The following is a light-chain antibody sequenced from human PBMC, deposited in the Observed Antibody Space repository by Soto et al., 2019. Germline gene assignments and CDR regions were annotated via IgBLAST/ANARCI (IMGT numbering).Light chain of an antibody. CDR1: QGISNY. CDR3: QKYISAPSIT. V-gene: IGKV1-27*01. Sequence: DIQMTQSPSSLSASVGDRVTITCRASQGISNYLAWYQQKPGKVPKLLIYAASTLQSGVPSRFSGSGSGTDYTLTISILQPEDVATYYCQKYISAPSITFGQGTRLAIK. CDR2: AAS. J-gene: IGKJ5*01.